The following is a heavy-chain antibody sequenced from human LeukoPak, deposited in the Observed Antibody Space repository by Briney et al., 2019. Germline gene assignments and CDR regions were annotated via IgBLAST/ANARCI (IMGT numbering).Heavy chain of an antibody. Sequence: SETLSLTCTVSGGSISSYYWSWIRQPPGKGLEWIGYIYYSGSTNYNPSLKSRVTISVDTSKNQFSLKLSSVTAADTAVYYCAGGPGGGYDILTGYSRPYYFDYWGQGTLVTVSS. V-gene: IGHV4-59*01. CDR2: IYYSGST. CDR1: GGSISSYY. CDR3: AGGPGGGYDILTGYSRPYYFDY. D-gene: IGHD3-9*01. J-gene: IGHJ4*02.